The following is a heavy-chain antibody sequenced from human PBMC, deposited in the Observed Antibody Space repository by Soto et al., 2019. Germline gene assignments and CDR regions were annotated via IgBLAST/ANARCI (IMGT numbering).Heavy chain of an antibody. D-gene: IGHD3-22*01. J-gene: IGHJ5*02. CDR3: ARGGDYYDSGGYYYDWFDP. Sequence: SETLSLTCIVSSGSISRHYWSWIRQPPGKGLEWIAYIYSTGSTKYNPSLKSRVTISMDTSKNQFSLKLHSVTAADTAVYYCARGGDYYDSGGYYYDWFDPWGQGTLVTVSS. CDR2: IYSTGST. V-gene: IGHV4-59*11. CDR1: SGSISRHY.